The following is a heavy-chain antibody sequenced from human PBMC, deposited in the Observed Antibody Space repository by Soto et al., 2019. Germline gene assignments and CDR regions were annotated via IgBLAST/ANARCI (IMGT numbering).Heavy chain of an antibody. CDR2: IRQDGGAQ. J-gene: IGHJ4*02. Sequence: EVQLVESGGGLAPPGGSLRLSCVASGFTFTTFWMSWVRQAPGKVLDWVAKIRQDGGAQYYVDSVKGRFTISRDNAKNSVYLQMDSLRAEDTAVYYCVRGGHGSGSYLGSYWGQGILVTVSS. V-gene: IGHV3-7*03. CDR1: GFTFTTFW. CDR3: VRGGHGSGSYLGSY. D-gene: IGHD3-10*01.